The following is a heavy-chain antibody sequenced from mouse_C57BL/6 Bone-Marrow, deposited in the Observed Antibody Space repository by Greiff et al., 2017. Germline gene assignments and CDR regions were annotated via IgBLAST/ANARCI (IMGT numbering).Heavy chain of an antibody. CDR1: EYEFPSHD. J-gene: IGHJ3*01. CDR3: ARHKDYDYDWFAY. V-gene: IGHV5-2*01. CDR2: INSDGGST. Sequence: EVKLMESGGGLVQPGESLKLSCESTEYEFPSHDMSWVRKTPEKRLELVAAINSDGGSTNYPDTMERRFSISRDNTKTTLYLQMSSLRSEDTAFYYCARHKDYDYDWFAYWGQGTLVTVSA. D-gene: IGHD2-4*01.